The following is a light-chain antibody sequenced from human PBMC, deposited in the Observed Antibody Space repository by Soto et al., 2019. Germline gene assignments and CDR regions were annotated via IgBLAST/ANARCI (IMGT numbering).Light chain of an antibody. CDR2: GAS. J-gene: IGKJ4*01. Sequence: EIVLTQSPATLSLSPGERATLSCRASQSVSSSYLAWYQKTPRQAPLLLIYGASIRATGIPDWFSGRGSGTDFTITISRLEPEDLAVYYCQQDGSSPLTFGGGTKVEIK. CDR3: QQDGSSPLT. V-gene: IGKV3-20*01. CDR1: QSVSSSY.